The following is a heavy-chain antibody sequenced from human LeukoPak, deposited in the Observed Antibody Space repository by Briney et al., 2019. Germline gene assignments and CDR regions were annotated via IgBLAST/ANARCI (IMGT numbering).Heavy chain of an antibody. CDR1: GGSISSGGYY. V-gene: IGHV4-31*03. D-gene: IGHD2-2*01. J-gene: IGHJ5*02. CDR3: ARAIPEDIVVVPAAIDWFDP. CDR2: IYYSGST. Sequence: PSQTPSLTCTVSGGSISSGGYYWSWIRQHPGKGLEWIGYIYYSGSTYYNPSLKSRVTISVDTSKNQFSLKLSSVTAADTAVYYCARAIPEDIVVVPAAIDWFDPWGQGTLVTVSS.